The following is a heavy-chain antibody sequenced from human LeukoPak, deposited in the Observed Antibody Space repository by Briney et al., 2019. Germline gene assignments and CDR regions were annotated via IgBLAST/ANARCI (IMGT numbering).Heavy chain of an antibody. J-gene: IGHJ3*02. Sequence: ASVKVSCTASGYTFTSYGISWVRQAPGQGLEWMGWISAYNGNTNYAQKLQGRVTMTTDTSTSTAYMGLRSLRSDDTAVYYCARARDSSGYYSRRDAFDIWGQGTMVTVSS. CDR2: ISAYNGNT. V-gene: IGHV1-18*01. D-gene: IGHD3-22*01. CDR3: ARARDSSGYYSRRDAFDI. CDR1: GYTFTSYG.